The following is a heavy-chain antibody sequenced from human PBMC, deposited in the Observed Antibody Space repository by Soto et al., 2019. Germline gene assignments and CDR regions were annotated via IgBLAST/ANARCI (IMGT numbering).Heavy chain of an antibody. Sequence: EVQLVESGGGLVKPGGSLRLSCAASGFTFSSYSMHWVRQAPGKGLEWVSSISSRSRSIYYADSQKGRFTISRDNTKNSLYLQMNNLRAEDTAVYDCARDRGDYEGLVPCSFDHWGQGTLVTVSS. CDR3: ARDRGDYEGLVPCSFDH. J-gene: IGHJ4*02. D-gene: IGHD4-17*01. V-gene: IGHV3-21*01. CDR1: GFTFSSYS. CDR2: ISSRSRSI.